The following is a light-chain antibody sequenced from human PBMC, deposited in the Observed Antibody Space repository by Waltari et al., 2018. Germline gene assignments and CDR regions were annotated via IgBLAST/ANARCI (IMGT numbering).Light chain of an antibody. V-gene: IGLV8-61*01. CDR3: ALYMGSGIWV. CDR1: SGSLSTTSY. CDR2: KAN. J-gene: IGLJ3*02. Sequence: QPVVTQEPSLSVSPGGTVTLTCALSSGSLSTTSYATWYQQTPGQAPRTLVYKANARSSGGPDRFSGSILGNTAALTITGAQADDESDYYCALYMGSGIWVFGGGTRLTGL.